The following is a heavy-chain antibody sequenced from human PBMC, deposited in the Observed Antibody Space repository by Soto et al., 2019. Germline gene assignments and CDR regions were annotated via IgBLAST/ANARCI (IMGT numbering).Heavy chain of an antibody. D-gene: IGHD4-4*01. Sequence: GGSLILSCAASGFTFGSYGMHWVRQAPGKGLEWVAMISYDGTDEYYADSVKGRFTISRGNSKNAVYLQMNSLRAEDTAVYYCARLYSNYVSNWFDPWGQGTLVTVSS. CDR1: GFTFGSYG. J-gene: IGHJ5*02. CDR3: ARLYSNYVSNWFDP. CDR2: ISYDGTDE. V-gene: IGHV3-30*03.